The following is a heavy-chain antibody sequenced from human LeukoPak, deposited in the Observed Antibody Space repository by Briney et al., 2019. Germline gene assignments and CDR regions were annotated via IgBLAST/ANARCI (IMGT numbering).Heavy chain of an antibody. Sequence: SETLSLTCTVSGGSISPYFWSWIRQPPGKGLEWIGYISYSGSTNYNPTLKSRVTISVDTSKNQFSLQLSSVTAADTAVYYCARDDYRGVTNFDPWGQGTLVTVSS. CDR3: ARDDYRGVTNFDP. CDR2: ISYSGST. CDR1: GGSISPYF. J-gene: IGHJ5*02. V-gene: IGHV4-59*01. D-gene: IGHD3-10*01.